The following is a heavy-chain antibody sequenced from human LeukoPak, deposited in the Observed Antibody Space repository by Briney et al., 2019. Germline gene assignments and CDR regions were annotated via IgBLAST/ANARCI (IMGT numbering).Heavy chain of an antibody. D-gene: IGHD5-18*01. Sequence: GASVKVSCKASGYTFTGYYMHWVRQAPGQGLEWMGWINPNSGGTNYAQKFQGRVTMTRDTSISTAYMELSRLRSDDTAVYYCARERVLSSYGYRRFDYWGQGTLVTVSS. CDR2: INPNSGGT. CDR1: GYTFTGYY. J-gene: IGHJ4*02. CDR3: ARERVLSSYGYRRFDY. V-gene: IGHV1-2*02.